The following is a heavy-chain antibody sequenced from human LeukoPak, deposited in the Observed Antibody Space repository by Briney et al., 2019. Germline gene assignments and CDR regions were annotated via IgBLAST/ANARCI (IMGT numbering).Heavy chain of an antibody. J-gene: IGHJ4*02. CDR1: GFTVSSNF. D-gene: IGHD5-12*01. V-gene: IGHV3-53*01. Sequence: GGSLRLSCAASGFTVSSNFVSWVRQAPEKGLEWVSVMYSDGSTYYADSVKGRFTISRDNSKNTLYLQMNSLRAEDTAVYYCAREGGYDPFEYWGQGTLVTVSS. CDR2: MYSDGST. CDR3: AREGGYDPFEY.